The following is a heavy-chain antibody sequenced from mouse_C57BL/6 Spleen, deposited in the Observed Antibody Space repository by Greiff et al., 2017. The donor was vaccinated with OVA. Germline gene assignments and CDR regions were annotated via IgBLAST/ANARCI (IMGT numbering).Heavy chain of an antibody. J-gene: IGHJ4*01. CDR1: GFNINDYY. V-gene: IGHV14-1*01. CDR2: IDPEDGDT. CDR3: TTDTTEGGYYAMDY. D-gene: IGHD1-1*01. Sequence: EVQLQQSGAELVRPGASVKLSCTASGFNINDYYMHWVKQRPEQGLEWIGRIDPEDGDTEYAPKFQGKATMTADTSSNTAYLQLSSLTSEDTAVYYCTTDTTEGGYYAMDYWGQGTSVTVSS.